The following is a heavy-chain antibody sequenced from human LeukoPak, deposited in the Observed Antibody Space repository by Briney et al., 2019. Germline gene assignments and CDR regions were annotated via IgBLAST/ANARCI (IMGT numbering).Heavy chain of an antibody. CDR3: ARQYISGQWYFDY. V-gene: IGHV3-30*04. CDR2: ISSDGSYK. Sequence: GGSLRLSCAASGFTFSSHALHWVRQAPGKGLEWVAVISSDGSYKYYADSVKGRFTISRDNSKDTLYLQMNSLIPEDTAVYYCARQYISGQWYFDYWGQGTLVTVSS. J-gene: IGHJ4*02. D-gene: IGHD5-18*01. CDR1: GFTFSSHA.